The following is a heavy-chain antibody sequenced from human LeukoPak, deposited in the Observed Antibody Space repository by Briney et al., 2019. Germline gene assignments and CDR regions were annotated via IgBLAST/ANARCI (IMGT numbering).Heavy chain of an antibody. V-gene: IGHV1-2*02. CDR3: ARDLYDYEGY. J-gene: IGHJ4*02. D-gene: IGHD3-16*01. CDR2: INPNSGGT. CDR1: GYTFTGYY. Sequence: ASVKVSCTASGYTFTGYYMHWVRQAPGQGLEWMGWINPNSGGTNYVQKFQGRVTMTRDTSISTAYMELSRLRSDDTAVYYCARDLYDYEGYWGQGTLVTVSS.